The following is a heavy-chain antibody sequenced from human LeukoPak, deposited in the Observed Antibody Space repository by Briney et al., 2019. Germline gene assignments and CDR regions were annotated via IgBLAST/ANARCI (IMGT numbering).Heavy chain of an antibody. CDR2: IYSSGST. CDR1: GGSISSYY. V-gene: IGHV4-4*07. CDR3: VRYSSSWTDAFDI. Sequence: SSETLSLTCTVSGGSISSYYWSWIRQPAGKGLEWIGRIYSSGSTNYNPSLKSRVTMSVDTSKNQFSLKVSSVTAADTAVYYCVRYSSSWTDAFDIWGQGTMVTVSS. J-gene: IGHJ3*02. D-gene: IGHD6-13*01.